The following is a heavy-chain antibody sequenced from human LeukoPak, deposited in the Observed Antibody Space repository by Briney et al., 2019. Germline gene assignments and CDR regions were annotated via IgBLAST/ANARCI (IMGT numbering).Heavy chain of an antibody. CDR1: GFTFSSYA. D-gene: IGHD1-26*01. J-gene: IGHJ4*02. Sequence: GGSLRLSCAASGFTFSSYAMSWVRQAPGKGLEWVSAVSGSGGNTYYADSVKGRFTISRDNSKNTLSLQMNSLRGDDTAIYYCAKNSVPIVGATESLDYWGQGTLVAASS. V-gene: IGHV3-23*01. CDR3: AKNSVPIVGATESLDY. CDR2: VSGSGGNT.